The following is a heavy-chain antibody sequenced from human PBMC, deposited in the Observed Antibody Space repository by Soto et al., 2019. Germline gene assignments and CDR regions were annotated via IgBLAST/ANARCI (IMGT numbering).Heavy chain of an antibody. V-gene: IGHV4-31*03. Sequence: QVQLQESGPGLVKPSQTLSLTCTVSGGSISSGGYYWSWIRQHPGKGLEWIGYIYYSGSTYYNPSLKGRVTISVDTSKNQFSLKLSSVTAADTAVYYCARAVMITFGGVISGPGECDYWGQGTLVTVSS. CDR1: GGSISSGGYY. CDR2: IYYSGST. J-gene: IGHJ4*02. CDR3: ARAVMITFGGVISGPGECDY. D-gene: IGHD3-16*02.